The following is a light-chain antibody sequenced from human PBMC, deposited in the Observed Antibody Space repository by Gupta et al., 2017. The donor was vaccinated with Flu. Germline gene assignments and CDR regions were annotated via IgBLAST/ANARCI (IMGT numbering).Light chain of an antibody. Sequence: SITISCSGTSRDVGSYNLVSWYQQHPGKAPKLMIYEVSKRPSGVSNRFSGSKSGNTASLTISGLQAEDEADYYCCSYAGSNTWVFGGGTKLTVL. CDR1: SRDVGSYNL. CDR3: CSYAGSNTWV. CDR2: EVS. V-gene: IGLV2-23*02. J-gene: IGLJ3*02.